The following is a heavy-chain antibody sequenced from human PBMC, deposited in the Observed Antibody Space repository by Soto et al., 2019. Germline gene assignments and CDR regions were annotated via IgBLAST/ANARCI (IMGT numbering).Heavy chain of an antibody. J-gene: IGHJ4*02. V-gene: IGHV1-3*01. D-gene: IGHD3-10*01. CDR3: ARDMGFGLSDY. CDR1: GYTFTSYA. CDR2: INAGNGNT. Sequence: QVQLVQSGAEVKKPGASVKVSCKASGYTFTSYAMHWVRQAPGQRLEWMGWINAGNGNTKYSQKFQGRVTITRDTSASTADLELSSLRSADTAVYYCARDMGFGLSDYWGQGTLVTVSS.